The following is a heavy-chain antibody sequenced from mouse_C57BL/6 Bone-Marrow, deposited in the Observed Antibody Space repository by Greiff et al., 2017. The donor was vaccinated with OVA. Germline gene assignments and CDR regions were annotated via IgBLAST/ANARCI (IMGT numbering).Heavy chain of an antibody. CDR1: GYTFTSYG. Sequence: VMLVESGAELARPGASVKLSCKASGYTFTSYGISWVKQRTGQGLEWIGEIYPRSGNTYYNEKFKGKATLTADKSSSTAYMELRSLTSEDSAVYFCARSGLYAMDYWGQGTSVTVSS. V-gene: IGHV1-81*01. D-gene: IGHD2-2*01. CDR2: IYPRSGNT. CDR3: ARSGLYAMDY. J-gene: IGHJ4*01.